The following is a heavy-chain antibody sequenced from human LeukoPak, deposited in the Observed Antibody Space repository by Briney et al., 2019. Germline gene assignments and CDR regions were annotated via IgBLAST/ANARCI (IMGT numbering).Heavy chain of an antibody. J-gene: IGHJ4*02. Sequence: ASVKVSCKASGYTFTSYYMHWVRQAPGQGLEWMGIINPSGGSTSYAQKFQGRVTMTRDMSTSTVYMELSSLRSEDTAVYYCARDPLYSGSYPWYYFDYWGQGTLVTVSS. D-gene: IGHD1-26*01. V-gene: IGHV1-46*01. CDR2: INPSGGST. CDR1: GYTFTSYY. CDR3: ARDPLYSGSYPWYYFDY.